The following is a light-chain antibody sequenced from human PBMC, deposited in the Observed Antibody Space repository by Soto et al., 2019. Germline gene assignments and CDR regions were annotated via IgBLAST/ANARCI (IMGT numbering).Light chain of an antibody. Sequence: IVMTQSPATLAVSPWERATLSCRASQSVSSNLAWYQQKPGQAPRLLIYGASTRATGIPARFSGSGSGTEFTLTISSLQSEDFAVYYCQQYNNWVTFGPGTKVDIK. CDR1: QSVSSN. CDR2: GAS. CDR3: QQYNNWVT. J-gene: IGKJ3*01. V-gene: IGKV3-15*01.